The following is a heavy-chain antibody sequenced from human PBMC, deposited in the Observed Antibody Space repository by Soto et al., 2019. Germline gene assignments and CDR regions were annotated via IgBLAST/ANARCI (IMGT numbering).Heavy chain of an antibody. CDR3: ARVLPGIAAAYDAFDV. D-gene: IGHD6-13*01. CDR2: INHSGST. Sequence: SETLSLTCAVYGGSFSGYYWSWIRQPPGKGLEWIGEINHSGSTNYNPSLKSRVTISVDTSKNQFSLQLTSATPADTAVYYCARVLPGIAAAYDAFDVWGQGTMVTVSS. J-gene: IGHJ3*01. V-gene: IGHV4-34*01. CDR1: GGSFSGYY.